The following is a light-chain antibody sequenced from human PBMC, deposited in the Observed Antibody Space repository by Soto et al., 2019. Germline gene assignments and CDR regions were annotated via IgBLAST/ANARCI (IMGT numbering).Light chain of an antibody. CDR2: GAS. V-gene: IGKV3-15*01. CDR3: QQYNIWPPYT. J-gene: IGKJ2*01. CDR1: QSVGSN. Sequence: EIVMTQSPATLSVSPGERATLSCRASQSVGSNLAWYQQKPGQAPRLLIYGASTRATGIPARFSGSGSGTEFTLTISSLQSEDFALYYCQQYNIWPPYTFGQGTNLEIK.